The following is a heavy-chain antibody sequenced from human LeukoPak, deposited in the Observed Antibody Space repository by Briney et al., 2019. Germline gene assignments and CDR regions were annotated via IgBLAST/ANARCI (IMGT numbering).Heavy chain of an antibody. CDR2: INPSGGST. J-gene: IGHJ4*02. Sequence: ASVKVSCXASGYTFTSYYMHWVRRAPGQGLEWMGIINPSGGSTSYAQKFQGRVTMTRDTSTSTVYMELSSLRSEDTAVYYCARDAADPYFDYWGQGTLVTVSS. D-gene: IGHD6-13*01. V-gene: IGHV1-46*01. CDR3: ARDAADPYFDY. CDR1: GYTFTSYY.